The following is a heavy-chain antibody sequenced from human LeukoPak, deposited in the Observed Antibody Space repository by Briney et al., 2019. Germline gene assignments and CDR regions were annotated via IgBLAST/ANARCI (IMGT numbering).Heavy chain of an antibody. D-gene: IGHD5-12*01. J-gene: IGHJ4*02. CDR3: SRGGGYGDY. CDR2: IHTNGGT. V-gene: IGHV4-4*07. CDR1: GASITSFS. Sequence: SETLSLTCTVSGASITSFSYNWIRQSAGKGLEWIGRIHTNGGTDYRPSLNSRVTMSVDTSKKQISLKLTSVTAADTAVYFCSRGGGYGDYWGQGILVTVSS.